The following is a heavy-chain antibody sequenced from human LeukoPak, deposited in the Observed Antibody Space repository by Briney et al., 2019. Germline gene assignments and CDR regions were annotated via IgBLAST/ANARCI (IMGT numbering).Heavy chain of an antibody. CDR3: ARDYYDSSGSPYYFDY. J-gene: IGHJ4*02. CDR1: GYTFTSYG. D-gene: IGHD3-22*01. CDR2: IIPIFGTA. Sequence: SLKVSCKASGYTFTSYGISWVRQAPGQGLEWMGGIIPIFGTANYAQKFQGRVTITADESTSTAYMELSSLRSEDTAVYYCARDYYDSSGSPYYFDYWGQGTLVTVSS. V-gene: IGHV1-69*13.